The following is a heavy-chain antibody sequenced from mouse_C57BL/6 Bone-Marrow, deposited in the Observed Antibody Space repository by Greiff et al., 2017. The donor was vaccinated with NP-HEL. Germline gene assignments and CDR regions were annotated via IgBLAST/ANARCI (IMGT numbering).Heavy chain of an antibody. CDR2: IYPGNSDT. D-gene: IGHD1-1*01. J-gene: IGHJ4*01. V-gene: IGHV1-5*01. Sequence: EVQLQQSGTVLARPGASVKMSCKTSGYTFTSYWMHWVNQRPGQGLEWIGAIYPGNSDTSYNQKFKGKAKLTAVTSASTAYMELSSLTNEDSAVYDCTRTITTVVAPYAMDYWGQGTSVTVSS. CDR3: TRTITTVVAPYAMDY. CDR1: GYTFTSYW.